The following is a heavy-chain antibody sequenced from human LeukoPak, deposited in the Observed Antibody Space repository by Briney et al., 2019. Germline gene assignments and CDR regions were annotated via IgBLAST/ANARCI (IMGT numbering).Heavy chain of an antibody. CDR2: ISSSSSYI. Sequence: GGSLRLSCAASGFTFSSYSMTWVRQAPGKGLEWVSSISSSSSYIYYADSVKGRFTISRDNAKNSLYLQMNSLRAEDTAVYYCARDLIIWGASLLGAFDIWGQGTMVTVSS. D-gene: IGHD3-16*01. CDR3: ARDLIIWGASLLGAFDI. V-gene: IGHV3-21*01. J-gene: IGHJ3*02. CDR1: GFTFSSYS.